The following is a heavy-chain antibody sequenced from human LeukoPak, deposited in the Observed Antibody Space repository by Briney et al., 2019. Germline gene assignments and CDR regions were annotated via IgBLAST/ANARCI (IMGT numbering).Heavy chain of an antibody. CDR1: GFSFTSYW. J-gene: IGHJ4*02. CDR2: FDPSDSYT. V-gene: IGHV5-10-1*01. D-gene: IGHD3-22*01. CDR3: ARQRSHYNDSSGYLDY. Sequence: GESLKISCKGTGFSFTSYWLSWVRQLPGKGLEWMGRFDPSDSYTNYSPSLQGHVTISADKSISSAYLQWSSLKASDTAMYYCARQRSHYNDSSGYLDYWGQGTLVTVSS.